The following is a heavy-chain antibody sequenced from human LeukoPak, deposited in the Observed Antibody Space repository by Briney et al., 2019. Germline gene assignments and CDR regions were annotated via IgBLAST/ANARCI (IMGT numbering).Heavy chain of an antibody. CDR3: ARAGYCSGGSCTDYFDY. J-gene: IGHJ4*02. CDR2: ISAYNGNT. D-gene: IGHD2-15*01. CDR1: GYTFTSYG. V-gene: IGHV1-18*01. Sequence: ASVKVSCKASGYTFTSYGISWVRQAPGQGLEWMGWISAYNGNTNYAQKLQGRVTMTTDTSTGTAYMELRSLRSDDTAVYYCARAGYCSGGSCTDYFDYWGQGTLVTVSS.